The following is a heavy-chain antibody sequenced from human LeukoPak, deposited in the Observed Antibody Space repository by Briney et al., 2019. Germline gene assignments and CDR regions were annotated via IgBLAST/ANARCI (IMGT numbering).Heavy chain of an antibody. V-gene: IGHV3-30*01. D-gene: IGHD3-3*01. J-gene: IGHJ6*03. CDR3: ARAYWYYDFWSGYYSNYMDV. CDR1: GFTFSSYA. CDR2: ISYDGSNK. Sequence: PGGSLRLSCAASGFTFSSYAMHWVRQAPGKGLERVAVISYDGSNKYYADSVKGRFTISRDNSKNTLYLQMNSLRAEDTAVYYCARAYWYYDFWSGYYSNYMDVWGKGTAVTVSS.